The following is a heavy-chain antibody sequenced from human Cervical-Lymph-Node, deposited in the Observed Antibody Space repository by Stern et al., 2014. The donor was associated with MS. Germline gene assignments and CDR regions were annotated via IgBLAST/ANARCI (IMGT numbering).Heavy chain of an antibody. Sequence: QLQLQESGPGLVKPSETLSLTCTVSGGSISTDYWSWIRQPPGKGLEWIGYIYYSGSTKYNPSLKSRITISVDTSKNPFSLHLSSVTAADTAVYYCARKGGRYWYFDLWGRGTLVTVSS. CDR1: GGSISTDY. CDR3: ARKGGRYWYFDL. J-gene: IGHJ2*01. V-gene: IGHV4-59*08. D-gene: IGHD3-16*01. CDR2: IYYSGST.